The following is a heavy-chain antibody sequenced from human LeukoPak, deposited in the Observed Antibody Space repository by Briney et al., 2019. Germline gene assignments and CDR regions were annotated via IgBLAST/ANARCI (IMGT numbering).Heavy chain of an antibody. D-gene: IGHD3-16*01. CDR1: GYTFTSYA. J-gene: IGHJ4*02. V-gene: IGHV1-3*01. CDR3: ARVPGGRYFDY. Sequence: VKVSCKASGYTFTSYAMHWVRQAPGQRLEWMGWINAGNGNTKYSQKFQGRVTITRDTSASTAYVELSSLRSEDTAVYYCARVPGGRYFDYWGQGTLVTVSS. CDR2: INAGNGNT.